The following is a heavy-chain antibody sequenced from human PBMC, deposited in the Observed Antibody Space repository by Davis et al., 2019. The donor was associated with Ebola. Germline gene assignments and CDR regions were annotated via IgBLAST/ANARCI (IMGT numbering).Heavy chain of an antibody. Sequence: ASVKVSCKASGYTFTGYYMHWVRQAPGQGLEWMGWINPSGGSTSYAQKFQGRVTMTRDTSTSTVYMELSSLRSEDMAVYYCARGGSGWYYFDYWGQGTLVTVSS. J-gene: IGHJ4*02. D-gene: IGHD6-19*01. V-gene: IGHV1-46*01. CDR2: INPSGGST. CDR3: ARGGSGWYYFDY. CDR1: GYTFTGYY.